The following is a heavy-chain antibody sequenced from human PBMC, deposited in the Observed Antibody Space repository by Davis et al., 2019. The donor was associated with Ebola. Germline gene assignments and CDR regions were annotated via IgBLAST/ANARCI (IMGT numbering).Heavy chain of an antibody. CDR3: ARGELGRWFDP. CDR2: INPNSGGT. D-gene: IGHD1-26*01. V-gene: IGHV1-2*06. CDR1: GYTFTGYY. J-gene: IGHJ5*02. Sequence: AASVKVSCKASGYTFTGYYMHWVRQAPGQGLEWMGRINPNSGGTNYAKKFQGRVTITRDTSISTAYMELRRLRSDDTAVYYCARGELGRWFDPWGQGTLVTVSS.